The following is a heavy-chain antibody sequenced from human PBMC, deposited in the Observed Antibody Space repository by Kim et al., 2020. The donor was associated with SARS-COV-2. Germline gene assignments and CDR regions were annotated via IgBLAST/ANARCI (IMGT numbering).Heavy chain of an antibody. CDR1: RFTFSSHW. J-gene: IGHJ3*02. CDR2: IKQDGSEK. V-gene: IGHV3-7*01. D-gene: IGHD3-22*01. Sequence: GGSLRLSCAASRFTFSSHWMSWVRQAPGKGLEWVANIKQDGSEKYYVDSVKGRFTISRDNAKNSLYLQMNSLRAEDTAVYYCARDIYYYDSSLDIWGQGTMVTVSS. CDR3: ARDIYYYDSSLDI.